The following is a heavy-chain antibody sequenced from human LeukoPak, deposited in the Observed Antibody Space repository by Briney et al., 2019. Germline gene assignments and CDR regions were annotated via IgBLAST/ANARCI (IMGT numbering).Heavy chain of an antibody. CDR1: GGSISSSSYY. D-gene: IGHD2-2*01. CDR2: IYYSGST. V-gene: IGHV4-39*01. CDR3: ARQLGYCSSTSCYADKVDY. J-gene: IGHJ4*02. Sequence: SETLSLTCTVSGGSISSSSYYWGWIRQPPGKGLEWIGSIYYSGSTYYNPSLKSRVTISVDTSKNQFSLKLSSETAAATAVYYCARQLGYCSSTSCYADKVDYWGQGTLVTVSS.